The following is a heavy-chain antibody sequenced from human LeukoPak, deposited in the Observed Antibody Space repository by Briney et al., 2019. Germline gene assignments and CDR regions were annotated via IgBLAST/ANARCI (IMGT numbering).Heavy chain of an antibody. CDR1: EFPFITFN. J-gene: IGHJ4*02. CDR2: ISSSSSYI. CDR3: ARDPHDYGDHFDY. Sequence: GGPLRLSCAPSEFPFITFNWNGVRQAPGKGREWFTSISSSSSYIYYPNSVKGRLTISRDNAKNSLYLQMNSLRAEDTAVYYCARDPHDYGDHFDYWGQGTLVTVSS. D-gene: IGHD4-17*01. V-gene: IGHV3-21*01.